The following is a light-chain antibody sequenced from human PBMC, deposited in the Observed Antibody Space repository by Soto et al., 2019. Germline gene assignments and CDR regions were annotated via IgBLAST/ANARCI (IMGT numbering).Light chain of an antibody. J-gene: IGKJ5*01. CDR2: DAS. CDR3: QQRSSWPKIT. V-gene: IGKV3-11*01. Sequence: EIVMNKSPSTLSVSQRERATLSCRASQSITRNLAWYQQSPGQAPRLLIYDASNRATGIPARFSGSGSGTDFTLTISSLEPEDFAVYYCQQRSSWPKITFGQGTRLEIK. CDR1: QSITRN.